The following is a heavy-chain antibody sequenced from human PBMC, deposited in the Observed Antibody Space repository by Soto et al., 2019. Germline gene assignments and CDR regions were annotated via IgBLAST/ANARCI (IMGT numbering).Heavy chain of an antibody. D-gene: IGHD5-18*01. Sequence: QVQLVQSGAEVKKPESSVKVSCKAPGGTFSTYAISWVRQAPGQGLEWMGGIIPMFGTANYAQRFQDRVTNTAAESTSTVYMELSSLRSEDTAVDFCASGIQLWLRRINNGYSGWGQGTLVTVSS. V-gene: IGHV1-69*12. CDR1: GGTFSTYA. CDR3: ASGIQLWLRRINNGYSG. J-gene: IGHJ4*02. CDR2: IIPMFGTA.